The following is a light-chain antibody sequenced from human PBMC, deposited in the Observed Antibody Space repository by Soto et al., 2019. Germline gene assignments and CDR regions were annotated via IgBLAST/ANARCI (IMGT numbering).Light chain of an antibody. CDR3: QQAISFPIT. CDR1: QSIRTW. V-gene: IGKV1-5*03. J-gene: IGKJ5*01. Sequence: DIQMTQSPSTLSASVGDRVTMTCRASQSIRTWLAWYQQKPGKAPRLLMYQASSLKSGVPSRFSGSGSETDFTLTISSLQPEDFGTYYCQQAISFPITFGQGTRLEIK. CDR2: QAS.